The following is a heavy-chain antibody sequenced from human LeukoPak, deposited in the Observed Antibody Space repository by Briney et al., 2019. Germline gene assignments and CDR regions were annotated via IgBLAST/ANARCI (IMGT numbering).Heavy chain of an antibody. CDR2: INHSGST. Sequence: SETLSLTCAVYGGSFSGYYWSWIRQPPGKGLEWIGEINHSGSTNYNPSLKSRVTISVDTSKNQFSLKLSSVTAADTAVYYCARSYCSSTSCNPYNWFDPWGQGTLVTVSS. V-gene: IGHV4-34*01. CDR1: GGSFSGYY. CDR3: ARSYCSSTSCNPYNWFDP. J-gene: IGHJ5*02. D-gene: IGHD2-2*01.